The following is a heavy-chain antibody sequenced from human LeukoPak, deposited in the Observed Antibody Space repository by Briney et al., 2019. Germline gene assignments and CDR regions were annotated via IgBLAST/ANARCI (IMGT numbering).Heavy chain of an antibody. CDR1: GYSFSNNW. CDR2: IYPGDSQT. Sequence: GESLKISRKASGYSFSNNWIGWVRQMPGKGLEWMGIIYPGDSQTRYSPSFQGRVTISADRSISTAYLQWSSLKASDTAMYYCAGLSAGTYCRHVAWGQGALVTVFS. CDR3: AGLSAGTYCRHVA. D-gene: IGHD1-26*01. V-gene: IGHV5-51*01. J-gene: IGHJ5*02.